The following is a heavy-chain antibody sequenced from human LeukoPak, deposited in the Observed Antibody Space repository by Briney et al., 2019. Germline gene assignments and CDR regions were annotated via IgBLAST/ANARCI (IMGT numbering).Heavy chain of an antibody. CDR2: IRYDGSNK. J-gene: IGHJ6*03. CDR3: AKGGGSYYVNYKYYYYYMDV. D-gene: IGHD1-26*01. V-gene: IGHV3-30*02. CDR1: GFTFSSYG. Sequence: GGSLRLSCAASGFTFSSYGMHWVRQAPGKGLEWVAFIRYDGSNKYYVDSVKGRFTISRDNPKNTLYLQMNSLRAEDTAMYYCAKGGGSYYVNYKYYYYYMDVWGKGTTVTVSS.